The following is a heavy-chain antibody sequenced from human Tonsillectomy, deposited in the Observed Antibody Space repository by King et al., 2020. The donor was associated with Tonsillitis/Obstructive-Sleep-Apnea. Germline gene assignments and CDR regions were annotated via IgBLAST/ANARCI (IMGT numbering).Heavy chain of an antibody. CDR1: GVTFSSYA. V-gene: IGHV3-23*04. J-gene: IGHJ4*02. D-gene: IGHD3-3*01. Sequence: QLVQSGGVLVQPGGSLRLSCAASGVTFSSYAISWVRQSPGKGLEWVSAISGSGGSTYYADSVKGRFTSSRDNSKTTLYLKMNSLRDEDTAVYYCAKRVPGIGEWFDYWGQGTLVTVSS. CDR3: AKRVPGIGEWFDY. CDR2: ISGSGGST.